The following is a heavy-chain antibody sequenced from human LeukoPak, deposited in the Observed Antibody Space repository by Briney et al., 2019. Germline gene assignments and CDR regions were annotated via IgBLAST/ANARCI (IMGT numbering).Heavy chain of an antibody. CDR1: GGTFSSYA. V-gene: IGHV1-69*13. Sequence: SVKVSCKASGGTFSSYAISWVRQAPGQGLEWMGGINPIFGTANYAQKFQGRVTITADESTSTAYMELSSLRSEDTAVYYCARAATMIVVVNWFDPWGQGTLVTVSS. CDR3: ARAATMIVVVNWFDP. CDR2: INPIFGTA. D-gene: IGHD3-22*01. J-gene: IGHJ5*02.